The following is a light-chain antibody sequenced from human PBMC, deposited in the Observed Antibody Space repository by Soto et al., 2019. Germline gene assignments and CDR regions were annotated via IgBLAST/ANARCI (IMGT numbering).Light chain of an antibody. V-gene: IGKV4-1*01. CDR1: QSVLYSSNNKNY. Sequence: DIVMTQSPDSLAVSLGERATINCKSSQSVLYSSNNKNYLAWYQQKPRQPPKLLIHWASTRESGVPDRFSGSGSGTGFTLTISSLQAEDLAVYYCQQYYSTPRTFGQGTKVEIK. CDR3: QQYYSTPRT. CDR2: WAS. J-gene: IGKJ1*01.